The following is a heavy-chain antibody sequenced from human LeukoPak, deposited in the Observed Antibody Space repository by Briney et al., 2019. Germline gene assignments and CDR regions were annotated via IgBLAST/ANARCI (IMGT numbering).Heavy chain of an antibody. J-gene: IGHJ4*02. CDR3: TRAVGLGPGAHFDQ. CDR2: IPTSGISV. Sequence: GGSLRLSCAASGFSFSRYFMSWVRQTPGKALEWISYIPTSGISVQYADSVRGRFTASRDDAKNSLHLQMDSLRVEDTAVYYCTRAVGLGPGAHFDQWGQGALVIVSS. D-gene: IGHD1-26*01. CDR1: GFSFSRYF. V-gene: IGHV3-11*01.